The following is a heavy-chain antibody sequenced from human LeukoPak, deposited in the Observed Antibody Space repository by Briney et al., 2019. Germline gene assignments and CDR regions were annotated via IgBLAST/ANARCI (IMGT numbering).Heavy chain of an antibody. J-gene: IGHJ4*02. CDR1: GYSFTTYW. V-gene: IGHV5-51*01. CDR3: ARHRFVGSSSCPGY. Sequence: GESLRISCKGSGYSFTTYWIGWVRQMPGKGPEWMGIINPADSDIRYGPSFQGQVTISADKSITAYLQWGSLKASDSATYYCARHRFVGSSSCPGYWGQGTLVTVSS. CDR2: INPADSDI. D-gene: IGHD6-13*01.